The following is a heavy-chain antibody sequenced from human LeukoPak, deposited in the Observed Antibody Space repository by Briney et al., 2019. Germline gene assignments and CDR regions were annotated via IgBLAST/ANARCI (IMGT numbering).Heavy chain of an antibody. CDR2: IYYSGST. Sequence: SETLSLTCTVSGGSISSYYWSWIRQPPGKGLEWIGYIYYSGSTNYNPSLKSRVTISVDTSKNQFSLKLSSVTAADTAVYYCASLGVVPAARPIDYWGQGTLVTVSS. CDR3: ASLGVVPAARPIDY. CDR1: GGSISSYY. V-gene: IGHV4-59*08. J-gene: IGHJ4*02. D-gene: IGHD2-2*01.